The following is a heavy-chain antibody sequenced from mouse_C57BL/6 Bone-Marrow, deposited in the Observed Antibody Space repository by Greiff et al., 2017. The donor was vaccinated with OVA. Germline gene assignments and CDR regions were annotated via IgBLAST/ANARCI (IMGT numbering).Heavy chain of an antibody. J-gene: IGHJ1*03. V-gene: IGHV1-81*01. CDR3: ARSSLITTVSWYFDV. CDR1: GYTFTSYG. D-gene: IGHD1-1*01. Sequence: VQLQESGAELARPGASVKLSCKASGYTFTSYGISWVKQRTGQGLEWIGEIYPRSGNTYYNEKFKGKATLTADKSSSTAYMELRSLTSEDSAVYFCARSSLITTVSWYFDVWGTGTTVTVSS. CDR2: IYPRSGNT.